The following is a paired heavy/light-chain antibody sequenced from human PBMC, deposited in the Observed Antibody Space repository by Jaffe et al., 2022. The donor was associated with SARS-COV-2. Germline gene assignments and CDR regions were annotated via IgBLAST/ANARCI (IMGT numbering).Light chain of an antibody. CDR2: GTS. CDR3: QQYANWPLT. V-gene: IGKV3-15*01. CDR1: QSFSSN. Sequence: EIVMTQSPATLSVSPGERATLSCRASQSFSSNLAWYQRKPGQAPRLLINGTSARATGIPARFSGSGSGTEFTLTISSLQSEDFAVYYCQQYANWPLTFGGGTKVEIK. J-gene: IGKJ4*01.
Heavy chain of an antibody. J-gene: IGHJ4*02. Sequence: EVQLVESGGGLVQPGGSLRLSCAASGFTFSSYDMSWVRQAPGKGLEWVSSISGIGAHTYYADSVKGRFTISRDKSKNTLYLQMNSLRAEDTALYYCATGYRSSWYYFDSWGQGTLVTVSS. CDR2: ISGIGAHT. D-gene: IGHD6-13*01. V-gene: IGHV3-23*04. CDR3: ATGYRSSWYYFDS. CDR1: GFTFSSYD.